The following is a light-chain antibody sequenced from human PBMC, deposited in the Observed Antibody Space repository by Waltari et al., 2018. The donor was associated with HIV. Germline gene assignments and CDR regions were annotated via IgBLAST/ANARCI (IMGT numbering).Light chain of an antibody. CDR1: QSVSFSY. Sequence: EIVLTQSPVTLSLSPGESATISCEASQSVSFSYLAWYQQKPGLAPRLLISGASSRASGIPDRFSGGGSGTDFTLTISRLEPEDFAVYYCQQYVTSPITFGQGTRLEIK. CDR3: QQYVTSPIT. CDR2: GAS. V-gene: IGKV3D-20*01. J-gene: IGKJ5*01.